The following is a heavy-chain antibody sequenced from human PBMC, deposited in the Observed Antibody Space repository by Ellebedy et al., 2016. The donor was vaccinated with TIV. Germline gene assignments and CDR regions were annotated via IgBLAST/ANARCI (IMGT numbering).Heavy chain of an antibody. V-gene: IGHV3-21*04. D-gene: IGHD6-13*01. Sequence: GESLKISCAASGFPFSSYSMNWVRQAPGKGLEWVSSISSSSSYIYYADSVKGRFTISRDNAKNSLYLQMNSLRSEDTAVYYCARDLPQQLLWASGMDVWGQGTTVTVSS. J-gene: IGHJ6*02. CDR3: ARDLPQQLLWASGMDV. CDR2: ISSSSSYI. CDR1: GFPFSSYS.